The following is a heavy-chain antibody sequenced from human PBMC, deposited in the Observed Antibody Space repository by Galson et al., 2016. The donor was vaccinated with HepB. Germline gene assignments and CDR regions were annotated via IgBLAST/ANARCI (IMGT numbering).Heavy chain of an antibody. D-gene: IGHD4-11*01. CDR2: MVSDGSTP. V-gene: IGHV3-74*01. J-gene: IGHJ4*02. CDR3: GRESWGLPEY. Sequence: SLRLSCAASGFTFSIYWMQWVRQGSGGGLVWVSSMVSDGSTPIYADFVKGRFTISRDNAKNTLYLQMDGLRVEDTAVYYCGRESWGLPEYWGQGTLVTVSS. CDR1: GFTFSIYW.